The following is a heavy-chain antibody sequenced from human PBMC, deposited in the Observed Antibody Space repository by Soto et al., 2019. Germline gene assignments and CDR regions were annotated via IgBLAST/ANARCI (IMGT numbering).Heavy chain of an antibody. D-gene: IGHD2-2*01. J-gene: IGHJ4*02. CDR1: GFTFNNYA. Sequence: GGSLRLSCAASGFTFNNYAMGWVRQTTGKGLEWFSAITGSGSDTYYADSVKGRFTISRDNSKNTLSLQMNSLRAEDTAVYYCAKLGSSSWSPHYYFDYWGQGTLVTVSS. V-gene: IGHV3-23*01. CDR3: AKLGSSSWSPHYYFDY. CDR2: ITGSGSDT.